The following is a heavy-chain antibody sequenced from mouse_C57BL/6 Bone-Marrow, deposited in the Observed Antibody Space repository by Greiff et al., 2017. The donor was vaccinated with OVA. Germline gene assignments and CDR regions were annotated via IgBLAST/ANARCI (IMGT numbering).Heavy chain of an antibody. CDR3: AKPTTVVATRYFDV. Sequence: VQLQQPGAELVRPGTSVKLSCKASGYTFTSYWMHWVKQRPGQGLEWIGVIDPSDSYTNYNQKLKGKATLTVDTSSSTAYMQLSSLTSEDSAVYYCAKPTTVVATRYFDVWGTGTTVTVSS. CDR2: IDPSDSYT. V-gene: IGHV1-59*01. J-gene: IGHJ1*03. D-gene: IGHD1-1*01. CDR1: GYTFTSYW.